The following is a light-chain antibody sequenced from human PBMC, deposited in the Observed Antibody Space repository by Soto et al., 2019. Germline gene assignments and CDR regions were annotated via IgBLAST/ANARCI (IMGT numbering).Light chain of an antibody. V-gene: IGLV1-44*01. CDR3: QSYDNSLSGSWV. CDR2: GNS. Sequence: QSVLTQPPSVSGTPGQRVVLSCSGSAFNVGSNTVNWYQHLPGTAPTAVIYGNSNRPSGVPDRFSGSKSGTSASLAINGLQAEDEAHYYCQSYDNSLSGSWVFGGGTKVTVL. CDR1: AFNVGSNT. J-gene: IGLJ3*02.